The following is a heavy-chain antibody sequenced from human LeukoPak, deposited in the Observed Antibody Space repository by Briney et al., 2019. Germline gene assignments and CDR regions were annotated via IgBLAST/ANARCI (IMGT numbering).Heavy chain of an antibody. D-gene: IGHD2-15*01. V-gene: IGHV4-39*07. CDR2: LDETGSP. J-gene: IGHJ6*03. CDR3: ARDLGGYPFFMDV. CDR1: GGSLRSDRHN. Sequence: SETLSLTCSVSGGSLRSDRHNWAWVRQSAGKGLEHIGSLDETGSPYYNPPLKSRVTISVDTSDKQFSLNLTSVTAADTAVYYCARDLGGYPFFMDVWGKGITVIVSS.